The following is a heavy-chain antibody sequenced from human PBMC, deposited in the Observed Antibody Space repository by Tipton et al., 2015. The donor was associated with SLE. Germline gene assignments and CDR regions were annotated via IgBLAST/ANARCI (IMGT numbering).Heavy chain of an antibody. J-gene: IGHJ4*02. CDR3: ANSRFVPGAY. D-gene: IGHD3-3*01. V-gene: IGHV3-21*01. CDR1: GFSVNV. CDR2: ISGSGTYK. Sequence: SLRLSCVASGFSVNVMNWVRQAPGKGLEWISSISGSGTYKWFADSVKGRFTISRDNAKNTVFLQMNSLRAEDTAVYYCANSRFVPGAYWGQGTLVTVSS.